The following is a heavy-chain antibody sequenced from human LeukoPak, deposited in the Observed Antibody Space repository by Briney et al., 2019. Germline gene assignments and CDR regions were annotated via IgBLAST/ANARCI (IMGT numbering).Heavy chain of an antibody. CDR1: GFTFSSYS. CDR2: ISSSSSTI. D-gene: IGHD2-2*01. V-gene: IGHV3-48*04. J-gene: IGHJ4*02. Sequence: PGGSLRLSCAASGFTFSSYSMNWVRQAPGKGLEWVSYISSSSSTIYYADCVKGRFTISRDNAKNSLYLQMNSLRAEDTAVYYCARDFSLRYFDYWGQGTLVTVSS. CDR3: ARDFSLRYFDY.